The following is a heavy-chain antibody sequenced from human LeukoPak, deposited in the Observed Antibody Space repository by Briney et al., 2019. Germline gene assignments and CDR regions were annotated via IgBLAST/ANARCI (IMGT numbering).Heavy chain of an antibody. V-gene: IGHV3-74*01. D-gene: IGHD2-2*01. CDR3: ARDYAGYCSSTSCN. CDR1: GFTFSNYW. Sequence: GGSLRLSCAASGFTFSNYWMHWVRQVPGEGLVWVSRINTDGSGTYYADSVKGRFTISRDNAKNTLYLQMNSLRAEDTAVYYCARDYAGYCSSTSCNWGQGTLVTVSS. J-gene: IGHJ4*02. CDR2: INTDGSGT.